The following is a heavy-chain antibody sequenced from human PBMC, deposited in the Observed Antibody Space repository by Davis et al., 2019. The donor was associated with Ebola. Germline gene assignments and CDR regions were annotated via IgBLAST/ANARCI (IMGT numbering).Heavy chain of an antibody. D-gene: IGHD4-17*01. V-gene: IGHV5-10-1*01. CDR2: IDPSDSYT. CDR1: GYSFINYW. J-gene: IGHJ4*02. Sequence: PGGSLRLSCKGSGYSFINYWISWVRQMPGKGLEWMGRIDPSDSYTNYSPSFQGHVTISADTSVYTAYLQWSSLKASDTAIYYCARQGDYEDYWGQGTLVTVSS. CDR3: ARQGDYEDY.